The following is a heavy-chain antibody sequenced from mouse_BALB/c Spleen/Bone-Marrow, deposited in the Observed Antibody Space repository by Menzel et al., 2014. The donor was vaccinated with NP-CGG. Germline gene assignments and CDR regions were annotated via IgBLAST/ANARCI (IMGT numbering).Heavy chain of an antibody. J-gene: IGHJ4*01. CDR1: GFTFSSYA. D-gene: IGHD2-14*01. V-gene: IGHV5-6-5*01. CDR3: ARGRDRYDDAMDY. Sequence: EVKLVESGGGLAKPGGSLKLSCAASGFTFSSYAMSWVRQTPEKRLEWVASISSGGSTHYPDSVKGRFTISRDNARNILYLQMSSLRSEDTAMYYCARGRDRYDDAMDYWGQGTSVTVSS. CDR2: ISSGGST.